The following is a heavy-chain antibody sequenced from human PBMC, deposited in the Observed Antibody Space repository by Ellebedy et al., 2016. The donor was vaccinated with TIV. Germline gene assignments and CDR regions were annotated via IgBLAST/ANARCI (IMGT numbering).Heavy chain of an antibody. CDR1: GFTFRSYV. J-gene: IGHJ4*02. V-gene: IGHV3-23*01. Sequence: GGSLRLSCAVSGFTFRSYVMFWVRQAPGKGLEWVSGISATGGSTYYADSVKGRFTISRDSSKNTLYLQMNSLRAEDTAVYYCAKDYIDRIPLSGAFDSWGQGTLVTVSS. CDR3: AKDYIDRIPLSGAFDS. D-gene: IGHD6-19*01. CDR2: ISATGGST.